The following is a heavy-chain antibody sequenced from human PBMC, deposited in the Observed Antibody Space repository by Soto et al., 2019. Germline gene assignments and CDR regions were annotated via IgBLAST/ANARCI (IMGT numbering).Heavy chain of an antibody. Sequence: GGSLRLSCAASGFTFSDYYMSWIRQAPGKGLEWVSYISSSSSYTNYADSVKGRFTISRDNAKNSLYLQMNSLRAEDTAVYYRARDKVGEPRESYGMDVWGQGTTVTVSS. D-gene: IGHD3-10*01. CDR2: ISSSSSYT. J-gene: IGHJ6*02. CDR3: ARDKVGEPRESYGMDV. V-gene: IGHV3-11*06. CDR1: GFTFSDYY.